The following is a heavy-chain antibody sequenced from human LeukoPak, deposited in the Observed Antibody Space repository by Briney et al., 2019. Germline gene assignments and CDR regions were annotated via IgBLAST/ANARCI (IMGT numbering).Heavy chain of an antibody. V-gene: IGHV4-39*01. CDR3: AKYGNSGWVIDN. J-gene: IGHJ4*02. Sequence: PSETLSLTCSVSGGSISSSSYYWGWIRQPPGKGLEWIGSIYNSGSTYYNPSLQSRVTVSVDRTKNQFSLKLNSVTAADTAVYFCAKYGNSGWVIDNWGQGTLVTVSS. D-gene: IGHD6-19*01. CDR1: GGSISSSSYY. CDR2: IYNSGST.